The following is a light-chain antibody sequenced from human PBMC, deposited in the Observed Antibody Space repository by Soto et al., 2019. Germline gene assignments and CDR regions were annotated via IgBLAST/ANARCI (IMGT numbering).Light chain of an antibody. CDR1: SSDVGGYNY. CDR3: SSYAGSFYV. V-gene: IGLV2-11*01. CDR2: DVS. J-gene: IGLJ1*01. Sequence: QSALTQPRSVSGSPGQSVTISCTGTSSDVGGYNYVSWYQQHPGKAPKLMIYDVSERPSGVPDRFSGSKSGNTASLTISGLQAEDEAQYYCSSYAGSFYVFGTGTKLTVL.